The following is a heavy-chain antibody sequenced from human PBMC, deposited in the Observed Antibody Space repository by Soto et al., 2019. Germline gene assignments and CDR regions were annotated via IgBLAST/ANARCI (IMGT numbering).Heavy chain of an antibody. V-gene: IGHV1-18*01. Sequence: ASVKVSCKASGYTFTSYGISWVRQAPGQGLEWMGWISAYNGNTNYAQKLQGRVTMTTDTSTSTAYMELRSLRSDDTAVYYCARVPLWDYYDSSGYYIYYYYGMDVWGQGTTVTVSS. CDR3: ARVPLWDYYDSSGYYIYYYYGMDV. CDR2: ISAYNGNT. CDR1: GYTFTSYG. J-gene: IGHJ6*02. D-gene: IGHD3-22*01.